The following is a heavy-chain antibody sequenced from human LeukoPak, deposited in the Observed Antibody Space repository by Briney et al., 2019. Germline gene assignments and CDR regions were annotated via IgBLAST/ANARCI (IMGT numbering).Heavy chain of an antibody. D-gene: IGHD5-24*01. Sequence: SETLSLTCTVSGGSISSYYWSWIWQPPGRGLEWIGYIYYSGSTNYKPSLKSRVTISVDTSKNQFSLKLSSVTAADTAVYYCARHPRECNWFDPWGQGTLVTVSS. V-gene: IGHV4-59*08. CDR3: ARHPRECNWFDP. J-gene: IGHJ5*02. CDR2: IYYSGST. CDR1: GGSISSYY.